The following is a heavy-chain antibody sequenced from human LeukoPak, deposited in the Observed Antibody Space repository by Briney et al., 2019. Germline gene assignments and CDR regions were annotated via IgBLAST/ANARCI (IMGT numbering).Heavy chain of an antibody. V-gene: IGHV1-18*01. J-gene: IGHJ4*02. CDR3: ARVEGIQLWSKKYYFDY. D-gene: IGHD5-18*01. CDR1: GYTFTSYG. CDR2: ISAYNGNT. Sequence: ASVKVSCKASGYTFTSYGISWVRQAPGQGLEWMGWISAYNGNTNYAQKLQGRVTMTTDTSTSTAYMELRSLRSDDTAVYYCARVEGIQLWSKKYYFDYWGQGTLVTVSS.